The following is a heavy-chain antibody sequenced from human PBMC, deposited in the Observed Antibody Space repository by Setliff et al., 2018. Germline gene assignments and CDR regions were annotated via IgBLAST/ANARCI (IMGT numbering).Heavy chain of an antibody. J-gene: IGHJ4*02. CDR2: ISPHTGNT. CDR3: SRLVRFCTRTACQRLSGGEF. D-gene: IGHD2-8*01. CDR1: GYTFINFG. Sequence: GASVKVSCKASGYTFINFGISWVRQAPGQGLEWMGWISPHTGNTYYTPKLHGRVTLTTDTSASTAYMELRSLGSDDTAVYYCSRLVRFCTRTACQRLSGGEFWGQGTLVTVSS. V-gene: IGHV1-18*01.